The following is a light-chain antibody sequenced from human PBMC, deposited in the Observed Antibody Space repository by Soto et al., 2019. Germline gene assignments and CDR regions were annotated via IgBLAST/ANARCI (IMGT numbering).Light chain of an antibody. CDR1: QSGNSD. V-gene: IGKV3-15*01. CDR3: QQCNNWWT. Sequence: EIVMTQSPATLSVSPGKRDTISCRAIQSGNSDLACYQQNPGQAPRRLIYGASTRATSVPALFCGRRSETEITLPTSSLQSEDFATSVCQQCNNWWTLGQGTEV. J-gene: IGKJ1*01. CDR2: GAS.